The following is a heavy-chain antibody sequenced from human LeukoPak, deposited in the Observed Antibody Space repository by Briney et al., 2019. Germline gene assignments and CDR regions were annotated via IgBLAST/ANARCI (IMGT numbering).Heavy chain of an antibody. CDR2: ISGSGGST. D-gene: IGHD6-19*01. CDR3: AKPSRAGTIDY. V-gene: IGHV3-23*01. Sequence: GGSLRLSCAASGFTFSSYAMSWVRQAPGKGLEWVSAISGSGGSTYYADSVKGRSTISRDNSKNTLYLQMNILRAEDTAVYYCAKPSRAGTIDYWGKGTLVTVSS. CDR1: GFTFSSYA. J-gene: IGHJ4*02.